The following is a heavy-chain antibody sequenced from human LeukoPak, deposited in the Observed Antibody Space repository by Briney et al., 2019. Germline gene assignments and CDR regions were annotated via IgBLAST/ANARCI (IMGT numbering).Heavy chain of an antibody. CDR2: IYYSGST. CDR1: GGSISSYY. Sequence: SETLSLTCTVSGGSISSYYWSWIRQPPGKGLGWIGYIYYSGSTNYNPSLKSRVTISVDTSKNQFSLKLSSVTAADTAVYYCARDATKNDAFDIWGQGTMVTVSS. CDR3: ARDATKNDAFDI. V-gene: IGHV4-59*01. J-gene: IGHJ3*02.